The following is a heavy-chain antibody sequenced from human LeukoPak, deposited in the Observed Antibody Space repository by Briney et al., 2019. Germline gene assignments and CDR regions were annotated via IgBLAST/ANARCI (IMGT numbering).Heavy chain of an antibody. D-gene: IGHD3-10*01. CDR1: GYTFTSYD. CDR2: MNPNSGNT. J-gene: IGHJ4*02. Sequence: APVKVSCKASGYTFTSYDINWVRQATGQGLEWMGWMNPNSGNTGYAQKFQGRVTMTRNTSISTAYMEPSSLRSEDTAVYYCARGTIMVQGVNWGQGTLVTVSS. CDR3: ARGTIMVQGVN. V-gene: IGHV1-8*01.